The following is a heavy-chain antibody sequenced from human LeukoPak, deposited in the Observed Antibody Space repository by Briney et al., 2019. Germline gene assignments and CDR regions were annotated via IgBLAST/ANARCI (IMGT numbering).Heavy chain of an antibody. D-gene: IGHD3-22*01. CDR1: GLTFSDHN. V-gene: IGHV3-72*01. CDR3: ARYYYDSSGSPGGIDY. CDR2: TRNKAKSYTT. Sequence: PGGSLRLSCAASGLTFSDHNIDGVRQAPGKGLEWVGRTRNKAKSYTTEYAASVKGRFTISRDDSKNSLYLQMNSLKTEDTAVYYCARYYYDSSGSPGGIDYWGQGTLVTVSS. J-gene: IGHJ4*02.